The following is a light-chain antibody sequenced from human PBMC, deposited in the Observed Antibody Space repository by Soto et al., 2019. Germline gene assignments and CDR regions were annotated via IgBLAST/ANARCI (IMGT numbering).Light chain of an antibody. CDR3: AAWDDSLNGFWV. CDR1: SSNIGSNT. V-gene: IGLV1-44*01. CDR2: SNN. J-gene: IGLJ3*02. Sequence: QPVLTQPPSASGTPGQRVTISCSGSSSNIGSNTVNWYQQLPGTAPKLLIYSNNQRPSGVPDRFSGSKSGTSASLAISGLQSEEEADYYCAAWDDSLNGFWVFGGGTKLTVL.